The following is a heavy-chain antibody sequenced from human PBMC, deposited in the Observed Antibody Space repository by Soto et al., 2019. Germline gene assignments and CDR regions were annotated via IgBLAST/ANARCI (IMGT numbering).Heavy chain of an antibody. J-gene: IGHJ5*02. Sequence: GESLKISYKGSGYSVTSYWIGWVRQMPGKGLEWMGIIYPSDSDTRYSPSLQGQVTISVDKSISTAYLQWGSLKASDTAMYYCARGGNSALNWFGPWGQGTLVTVSS. CDR1: GYSVTSYW. CDR3: ARGGNSALNWFGP. V-gene: IGHV5-51*01. D-gene: IGHD5-12*01. CDR2: IYPSDSDT.